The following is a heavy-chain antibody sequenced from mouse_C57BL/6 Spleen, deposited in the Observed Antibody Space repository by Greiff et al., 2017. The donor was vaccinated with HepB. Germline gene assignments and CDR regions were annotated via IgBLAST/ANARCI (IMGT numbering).Heavy chain of an antibody. CDR1: GYAFSSSW. Sequence: QVQLKQSGPELVKPGASVKISCKASGYAFSSSWMNWVKQRPGKGLEWIGRIYPGDGDTNYNGKFKGKATLTADKSSSTAYMQLSSLTSEDSAVYFCAREGIYDGYFIMDYWGQGTSVTVSS. D-gene: IGHD2-3*01. CDR2: IYPGDGDT. CDR3: AREGIYDGYFIMDY. V-gene: IGHV1-82*01. J-gene: IGHJ4*01.